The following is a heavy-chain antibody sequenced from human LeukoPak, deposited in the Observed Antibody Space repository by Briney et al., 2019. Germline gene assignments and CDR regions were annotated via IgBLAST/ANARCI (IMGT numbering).Heavy chain of an antibody. Sequence: GASVKVSCKASGYTFINYGISWVRQAPGQGLEWLGWISAYNGNTNYAQKLQGRVTMTTDTSTSTAYMELRSLRSDDTAVYYCARDQGSGLLDYWGQGTLVTVSS. CDR3: ARDQGSGLLDY. V-gene: IGHV1-18*01. CDR2: ISAYNGNT. D-gene: IGHD6-19*01. CDR1: GYTFINYG. J-gene: IGHJ4*02.